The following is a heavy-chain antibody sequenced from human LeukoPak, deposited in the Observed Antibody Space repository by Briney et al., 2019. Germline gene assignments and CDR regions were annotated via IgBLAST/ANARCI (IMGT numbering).Heavy chain of an antibody. V-gene: IGHV4-39*07. CDR2: IYYSGST. J-gene: IGHJ6*03. CDR1: GVSISSSTYY. Sequence: SETLSLTCTVSGVSISSSTYYWGWIRQPPGKGLEWIGSIYYSGSTYYNPSLKSRVTISVDTSKNQFSLKLSSVTAADTAVYYCARAAYYYYYYMDVWGKGTTVTVSS. D-gene: IGHD2-21*01. CDR3: ARAAYYYYYYMDV.